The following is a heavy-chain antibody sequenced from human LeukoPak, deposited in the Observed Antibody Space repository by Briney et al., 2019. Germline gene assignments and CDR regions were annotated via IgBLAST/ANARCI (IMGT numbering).Heavy chain of an antibody. V-gene: IGHV1-69*05. D-gene: IGHD1-26*01. J-gene: IGHJ4*02. CDR3: ASRGSWGGNYFDY. CDR2: IIPSFGTA. CDR1: GGTFSSYA. Sequence: SVKVSCKASGGTFSSYAISWVRQAPGQGLEWMGGIIPSFGTANYAQKFQGRVTITTDESTSTAYMELGSLRSEDTAVYYCASRGSWGGNYFDYWGQGTLVTVSS.